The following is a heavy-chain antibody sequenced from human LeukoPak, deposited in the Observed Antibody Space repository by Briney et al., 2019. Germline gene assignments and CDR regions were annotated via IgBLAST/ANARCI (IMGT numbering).Heavy chain of an antibody. Sequence: PSETLSLTCSVSGYSISSGYYWGWIRQPPGKGLEWIGSIYRSGSTFYNPSLKSRVTISVDTSKNQFSLKLSSVTAADTAVYYCARLAWGRLDYWGQGTLVTVSS. CDR1: GYSISSGYY. CDR2: IYRSGST. V-gene: IGHV4-38-2*02. D-gene: IGHD7-27*01. J-gene: IGHJ4*02. CDR3: ARLAWGRLDY.